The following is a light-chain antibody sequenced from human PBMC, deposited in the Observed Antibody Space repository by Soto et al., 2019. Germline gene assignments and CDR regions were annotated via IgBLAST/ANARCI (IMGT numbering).Light chain of an antibody. CDR1: QGIRND. J-gene: IGKJ1*01. CDR3: LQHNLFPRT. V-gene: IGKV1-17*01. CDR2: GSS. Sequence: IQMTQSPSSLSASVGDRFTITCRASQGIRNDLAWYQQKPGRAPKRLIYGSSSLQSGVPSRFSGSGSGTEFTLTISSLQPEDFGTYYCLQHNLFPRTFGQGTKVDIK.